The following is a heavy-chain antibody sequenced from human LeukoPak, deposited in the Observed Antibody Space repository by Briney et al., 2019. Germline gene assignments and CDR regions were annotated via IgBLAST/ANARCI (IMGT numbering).Heavy chain of an antibody. CDR1: GFTFSTYW. CDR3: ARVGSSGWYDAFDI. V-gene: IGHV3-7*01. J-gene: IGHJ3*02. D-gene: IGHD6-19*01. CDR2: IKQDGSEK. Sequence: GGCLRLSFAASGFTFSTYWMGWVRQAPGKGLEWVANIKQDGSEKYYVDSVRGRFTISRDNAKNSLYLQMNSLRAEDTAVYYCARVGSSGWYDAFDIWGQGTMVTVSS.